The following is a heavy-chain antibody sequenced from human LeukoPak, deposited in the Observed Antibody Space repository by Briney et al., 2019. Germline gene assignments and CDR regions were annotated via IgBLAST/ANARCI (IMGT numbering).Heavy chain of an antibody. V-gene: IGHV1-18*04. Sequence: ASVKVSCKASGYTFTSYGISWVRQGPGQGLEWMGWISAYNGNTNYAQKLQGRVTMTTDTSTSTAYMELRSLRSDDTAVYYCARARDSGYDFGDEYFQHWGQGTLVTVSS. CDR3: ARARDSGYDFGDEYFQH. CDR2: ISAYNGNT. J-gene: IGHJ1*01. D-gene: IGHD5-12*01. CDR1: GYTFTSYG.